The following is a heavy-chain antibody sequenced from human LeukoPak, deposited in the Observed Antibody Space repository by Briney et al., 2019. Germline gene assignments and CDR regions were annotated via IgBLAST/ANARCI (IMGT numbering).Heavy chain of an antibody. D-gene: IGHD3-16*01. CDR1: GYSISSGYY. Sequence: SETLSLTCTVSGYSISSGYYWGWIRQPPGKGLEWIGQISPSGGTTYNPSLESRVTFSLDTSKKQFSVKVNSVTAADTAVYYCARHGGYNFAYWGQGTLVAVSS. CDR2: ISPSGGT. J-gene: IGHJ4*02. CDR3: ARHGGYNFAY. V-gene: IGHV4-38-2*02.